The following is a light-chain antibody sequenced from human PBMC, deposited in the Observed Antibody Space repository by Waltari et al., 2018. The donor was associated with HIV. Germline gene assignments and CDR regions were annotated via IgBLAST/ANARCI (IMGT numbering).Light chain of an antibody. CDR1: ESVSSSF. CDR2: GAS. J-gene: IGKJ5*01. Sequence: EIVLAQSPELLYLSPGERATLSCSANESVSSSFLAWYQKKPAQAPRLLIYGASNRAAGISDRFSGSGSGTDFTLTISRLEPEDFAAYYCQNFGISRTFGQGTRL. CDR3: QNFGISRT. V-gene: IGKV3-20*01.